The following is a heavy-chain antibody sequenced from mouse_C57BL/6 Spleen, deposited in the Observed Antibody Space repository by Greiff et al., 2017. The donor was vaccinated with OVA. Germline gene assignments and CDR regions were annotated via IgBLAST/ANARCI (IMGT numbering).Heavy chain of an antibody. CDR3: ARRSDYYAMDY. CDR1: GYSFTGYY. CDR2: INPSTGGT. V-gene: IGHV1-42*01. Sequence: EVQLQQSGPELVKPGASVKLSCKASGYSFTGYYMNWVKQSPEKSLEWIGEINPSTGGTTYNQKFKAKATLTVDKSSSTAYMQLTSLTSEDSAVYYCARRSDYYAMDYWGKGTSVTVSS. J-gene: IGHJ4*01.